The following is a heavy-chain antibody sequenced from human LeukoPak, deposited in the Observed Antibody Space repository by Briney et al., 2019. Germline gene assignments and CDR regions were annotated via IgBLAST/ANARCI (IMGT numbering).Heavy chain of an antibody. CDR1: GVILSNYA. CDR3: AKRGVVIRGILVIGYHQEAYHYDF. CDR2: ISERGGST. D-gene: IGHD3-10*01. J-gene: IGHJ4*02. V-gene: IGHV3-23*01. Sequence: GGSLRLSCVVSGVILSNYAMTWVRQAPGKGLEWVSYISERGGSTTYADSVKGRFTISRDTSLNTLYLQMNNLRAEDTAVYFCAKRGVVIRGILVIGYHQEAYHYDFWGQGVLVTVSS.